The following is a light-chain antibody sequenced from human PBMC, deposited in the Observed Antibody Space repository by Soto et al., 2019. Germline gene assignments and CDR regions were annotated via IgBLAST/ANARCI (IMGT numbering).Light chain of an antibody. V-gene: IGKV3-20*01. J-gene: IGKJ1*01. CDR1: QSVSSSY. Sequence: EIVLTQSPGTLSLSPGERATLSCRASQSVSSSYLAWYQQKPGQAPRLLIYGASSRATGIPDRFSGSGSGTDFTLTIDRLESEDFAVYYCQQYGGSRWTFGQGTKVDI. CDR2: GAS. CDR3: QQYGGSRWT.